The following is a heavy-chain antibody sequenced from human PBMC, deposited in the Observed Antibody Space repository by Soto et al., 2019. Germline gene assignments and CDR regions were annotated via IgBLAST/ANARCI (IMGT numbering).Heavy chain of an antibody. V-gene: IGHV3-33*01. D-gene: IGHD5-12*01. CDR1: GFTFSSYG. Sequence: GGSLRLSCAASGFTFSSYGMHWVRQAPGKGLEWVAVIWYDGSNKYYADSVKGRFTISRDNSKNTLYLQMNSLRAEDTAVYYCARAPGGYALGYWGQGTLVTVSS. CDR3: ARAPGGYALGY. CDR2: IWYDGSNK. J-gene: IGHJ4*02.